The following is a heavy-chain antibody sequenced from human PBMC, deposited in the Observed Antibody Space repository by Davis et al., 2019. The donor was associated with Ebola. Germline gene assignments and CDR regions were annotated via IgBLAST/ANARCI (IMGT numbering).Heavy chain of an antibody. V-gene: IGHV4-39*01. CDR2: IYYSGST. J-gene: IGHJ3*02. CDR1: GGSISSSCYY. Sequence: PSETLSLTCTVSGGSISSSCYYCGWIRQPPGKGLEWIGSIYYSGSTYYNPSLKSRVTISVDTSKNQFSLKLSSVTAADTAVYYCASPYYYYDSRAFDIWGQGTMVTVSS. CDR3: ASPYYYYDSRAFDI. D-gene: IGHD3-22*01.